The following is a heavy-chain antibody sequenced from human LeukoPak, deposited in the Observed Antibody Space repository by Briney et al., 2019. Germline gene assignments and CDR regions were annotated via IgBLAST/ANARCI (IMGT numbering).Heavy chain of an antibody. V-gene: IGHV3-53*01. CDR2: SYGAGST. J-gene: IGHJ2*01. CDR3: APRGIEAAANGLSWYFDL. Sequence: PGGSLRLSGAASAFTVSKSDMAGVGQAPGKGWEGVAVSYGAGSTNHTDSETGRFTISRDNSQNTVYLQISSLRAEDPAVYHCAPRGIEAAANGLSWYFDLWGRGALVTASS. D-gene: IGHD6-13*01. CDR1: AFTVSKSD.